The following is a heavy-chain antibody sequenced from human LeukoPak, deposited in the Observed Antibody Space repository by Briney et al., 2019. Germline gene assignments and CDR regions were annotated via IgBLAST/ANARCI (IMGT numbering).Heavy chain of an antibody. Sequence: GESLKISCKGSGYSFTSYWIGWVRQMPGKGLEWMGIIYPGDSDTRYSPSFQGQVTISADKSISTAYLQWRSLKASDTAMDYCARIVLYSSSWPNFDYWGQGTLVTVSS. V-gene: IGHV5-51*01. J-gene: IGHJ4*02. CDR2: IYPGDSDT. CDR1: GYSFTSYW. CDR3: ARIVLYSSSWPNFDY. D-gene: IGHD6-13*01.